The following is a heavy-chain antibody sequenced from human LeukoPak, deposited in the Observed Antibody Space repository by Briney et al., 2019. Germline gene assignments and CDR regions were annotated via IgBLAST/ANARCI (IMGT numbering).Heavy chain of an antibody. CDR3: ARADVSSWRLYYFDY. CDR2: INPSGGST. Sequence: ASVKVSCKASGYTFTSYYMHWVRQAPGQGLEWMGMINPSGGSTSYAQKFQGRVTMTRDTSTSTVYMELSSLRSEDMAVYYCARADVSSWRLYYFDYWGQGTLVSVSS. V-gene: IGHV1-46*01. J-gene: IGHJ4*02. CDR1: GYTFTSYY. D-gene: IGHD6-13*01.